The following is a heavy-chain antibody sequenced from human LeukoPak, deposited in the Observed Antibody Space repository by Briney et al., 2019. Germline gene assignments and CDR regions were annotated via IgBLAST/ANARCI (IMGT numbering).Heavy chain of an antibody. CDR1: GYTFTSYD. CDR2: MNPNSGNT. CDR3: AGYSLSRDGYNF. J-gene: IGHJ4*02. Sequence: ASVKVSCKASGYTFTSYDINWVRQATGQGLEWMGWMNPNSGNTGYAQKFQGRVTMTRNTSISTAYMELSSLRSEDTAVYYCAGYSLSRDGYNFWGQGTLVTVSS. V-gene: IGHV1-8*01. D-gene: IGHD5-24*01.